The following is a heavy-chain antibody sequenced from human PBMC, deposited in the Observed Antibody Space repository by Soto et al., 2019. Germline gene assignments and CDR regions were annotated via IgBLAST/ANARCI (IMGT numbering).Heavy chain of an antibody. CDR1: GFTFSSYA. CDR2: ISGIGGST. CDR3: PSRELTGGFDY. Sequence: GGSLRLSCAASGFTFSSYAMSWVRQAPGKGLEWVSAISGIGGSTYYADSVKGRFTISRDNSKNTLYLQMNSLRAEDTAVYYCPSRELTGGFDYWGQGTLVTVSS. V-gene: IGHV3-23*01. D-gene: IGHD1-20*01. J-gene: IGHJ4*02.